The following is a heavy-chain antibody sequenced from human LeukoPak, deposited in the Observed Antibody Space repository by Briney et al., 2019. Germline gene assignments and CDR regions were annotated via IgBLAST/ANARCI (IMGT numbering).Heavy chain of an antibody. Sequence: GGSLRLSCAGSGFTFSTYGMSWVRQAPGKGLEWVSAITGSGGSTYYADSVKGRFTISRDNSKNTLYLQINSLRVEDTAVYYCARDQLGAVLYFDYWGQGALVTVSS. CDR3: ARDQLGAVLYFDY. CDR2: ITGSGGST. V-gene: IGHV3-23*01. J-gene: IGHJ4*02. CDR1: GFTFSTYG. D-gene: IGHD1-1*01.